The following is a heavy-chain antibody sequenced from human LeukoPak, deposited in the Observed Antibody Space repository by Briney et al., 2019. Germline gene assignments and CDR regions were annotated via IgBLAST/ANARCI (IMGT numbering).Heavy chain of an antibody. J-gene: IGHJ5*02. D-gene: IGHD3-10*01. Sequence: GGSLRLSCAASGFTFSDYYMSWIRQAPGKGLEWVSYISSSGSTIYYADSVKGRFTISRDNAKNSLYLQMNSLRAEDTAVYYCARDRPRGITMVRGPEAPHDPWGQGTLVTVSS. CDR1: GFTFSDYY. V-gene: IGHV3-11*01. CDR2: ISSSGSTI. CDR3: ARDRPRGITMVRGPEAPHDP.